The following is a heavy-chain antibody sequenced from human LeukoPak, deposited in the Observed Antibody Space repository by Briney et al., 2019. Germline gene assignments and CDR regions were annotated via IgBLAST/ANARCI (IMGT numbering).Heavy chain of an antibody. D-gene: IGHD3-10*01. J-gene: IGHJ6*02. V-gene: IGHV4-59*12. CDR2: MYYGGSA. CDR3: ARDYYGSGSYYNHFYGMDV. CDR1: GGTISGYY. Sequence: SETLSLTCTVSGGTISGYYWTWIRQSPGKGLEWIGYMYYGGSANYNPSLKSRVTISVDTSKNQFSLKLSSVTAADTAVYYCARDYYGSGSYYNHFYGMDVWGQGTTVIVSS.